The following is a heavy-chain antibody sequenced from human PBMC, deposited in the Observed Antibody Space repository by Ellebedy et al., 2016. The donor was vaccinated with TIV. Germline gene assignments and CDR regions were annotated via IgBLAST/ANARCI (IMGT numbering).Heavy chain of an antibody. V-gene: IGHV3-48*03. CDR3: AKAPRGYSGYDSLYYFDY. Sequence: GESLKISCAASGFTFSSFEFNWVRQAPGKGLQWIAYISNSGRTIYYADSVKGRFTISRDNSKNTLYLQMNSLRAEDTAVYYCAKAPRGYSGYDSLYYFDYWGQGTLVTVSS. J-gene: IGHJ4*02. CDR2: ISNSGRTI. CDR1: GFTFSSFE. D-gene: IGHD5-12*01.